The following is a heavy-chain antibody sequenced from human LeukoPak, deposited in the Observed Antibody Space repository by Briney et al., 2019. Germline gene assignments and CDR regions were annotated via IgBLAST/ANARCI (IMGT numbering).Heavy chain of an antibody. J-gene: IGHJ4*02. CDR2: IYYSGNT. V-gene: IGHV4-59*01. D-gene: IGHD3-10*02. Sequence: SETLSLTCTVSGGSISPYYWSWIRQPPGKGLEWLGYIYYSGNTDYNPSLKSRVAISVDTSKSQFSLKLSSVTAADTAVYYCARSTGSTMFIDYWGQGTLVTVSS. CDR3: ARSTGSTMFIDY. CDR1: GGSISPYY.